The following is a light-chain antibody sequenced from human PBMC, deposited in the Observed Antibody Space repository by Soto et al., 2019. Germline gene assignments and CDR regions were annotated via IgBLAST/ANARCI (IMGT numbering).Light chain of an antibody. J-gene: IGKJ2*01. V-gene: IGKV3-20*01. CDR3: QQYGGSPPYT. Sequence: EIVLTQSPGTLSLSPWERATLSCRASQSVSSSYLAWYQQKPGQASRLLIYGASSRATGIPDRFSGSGSGTGFTLTISRLEPEDLALYYCQQYGGSPPYTFGQGTKLEIK. CDR1: QSVSSSY. CDR2: GAS.